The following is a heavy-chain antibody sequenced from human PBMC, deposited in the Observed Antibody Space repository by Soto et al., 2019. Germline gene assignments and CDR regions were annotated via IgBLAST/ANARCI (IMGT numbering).Heavy chain of an antibody. CDR2: IWYDGSNK. J-gene: IGHJ2*01. CDR1: GFTFSTYG. CDR3: ATHKAVAATYWYYDL. V-gene: IGHV3-33*01. Sequence: QVQRVESGGGVVQPGRSLRLSCAASGFTFSTYGMHWVRQAPGKGLEWVAVIWYDGSNKYYADSVKGRFTISRDNRKNTLYLQINSLRPEHTAAYYCATHKAVAATYWYYDLWGRGTLVTVSP. D-gene: IGHD6-19*01.